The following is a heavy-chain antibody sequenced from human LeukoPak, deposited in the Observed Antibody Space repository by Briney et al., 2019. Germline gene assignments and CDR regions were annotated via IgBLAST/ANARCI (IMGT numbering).Heavy chain of an antibody. Sequence: KPSETLSLTCTVSGGSISSSSYYWGWISQPPGKGLEWIGSIYYSGSTYYNPSLKSRVTISVDTSKNQFSLKLSSVTAADTAVYYCARDDYDYVWGSYRSTFDYWGQGTLVAVSS. CDR3: ARDDYDYVWGSYRSTFDY. J-gene: IGHJ4*02. CDR2: IYYSGST. V-gene: IGHV4-39*02. D-gene: IGHD3-16*02. CDR1: GGSISSSSYY.